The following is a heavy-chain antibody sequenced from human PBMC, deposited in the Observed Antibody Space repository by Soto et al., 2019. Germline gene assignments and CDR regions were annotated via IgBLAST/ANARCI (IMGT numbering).Heavy chain of an antibody. J-gene: IGHJ4*02. Sequence: ASVKVSCKASGYTFTSYGLSWVRQAPGQGLEWMGWISAYNGNTNYAQKLQGRVTMTTDTSTSTAYMELRSLRSDDTAVYYCARGRMSPGRRATALDYWGQGTLVTVSS. CDR3: ARGRMSPGRRATALDY. CDR2: ISAYNGNT. CDR1: GYTFTSYG. D-gene: IGHD5-12*01. V-gene: IGHV1-18*04.